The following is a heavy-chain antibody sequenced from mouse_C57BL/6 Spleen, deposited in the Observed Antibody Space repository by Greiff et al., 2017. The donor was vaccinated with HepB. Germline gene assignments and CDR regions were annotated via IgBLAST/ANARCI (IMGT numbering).Heavy chain of an antibody. D-gene: IGHD2-3*01. V-gene: IGHV1-50*01. Sequence: QVQLKQPGAELVKPGASVKLSCKASGYTFTSYWMQWVKQRPGQGLEWIGEIDPSDSYTNYNQKFKGKATLTVDTSSSTAYMQLSSLTSEDSAVYYCARSGGWLLPFAYWGQGTLVTVSA. J-gene: IGHJ3*01. CDR2: IDPSDSYT. CDR3: ARSGGWLLPFAY. CDR1: GYTFTSYW.